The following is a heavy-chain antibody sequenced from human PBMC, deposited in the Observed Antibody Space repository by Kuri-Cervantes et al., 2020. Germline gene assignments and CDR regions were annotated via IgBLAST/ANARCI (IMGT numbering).Heavy chain of an antibody. CDR1: GGSISSGDYY. Sequence: GSLRLSCTVSGGSISSGDYYWGWIRQPPGKGLEWIGYIYYSGSTNYNPSLKSRVTILVDTSKNQFSLKLSSVTAADTAVYYCARDSYYYDSSGKRNRYFDLWGRGTLVTVSS. CDR3: ARDSYYYDSSGKRNRYFDL. CDR2: IYYSGST. J-gene: IGHJ2*01. D-gene: IGHD3-22*01. V-gene: IGHV4-61*08.